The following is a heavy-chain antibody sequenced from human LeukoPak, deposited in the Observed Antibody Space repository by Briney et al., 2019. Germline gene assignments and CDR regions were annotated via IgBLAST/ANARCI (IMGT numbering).Heavy chain of an antibody. CDR1: GFTFSSYA. J-gene: IGHJ4*02. CDR2: ISYDGSNK. D-gene: IGHD6-13*01. CDR3: ARGRPGIAAAGTLDY. V-gene: IGHV3-30-3*01. Sequence: GGSLRLSRAASGFTFSSYAMHWVRQAPGKGLEWVAVISYDGSNKYYADSVKGRFTISRDNSKNTLYLQMNSLRAEDTAVYYCARGRPGIAAAGTLDYWGQGTLVTVSS.